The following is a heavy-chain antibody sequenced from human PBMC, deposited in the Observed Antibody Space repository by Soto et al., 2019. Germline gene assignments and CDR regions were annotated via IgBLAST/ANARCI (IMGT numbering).Heavy chain of an antibody. Sequence: GESLRLSCAASGFTFNGSVIHWVRQASGKGLEWVGRIRTKPNSYETAYVASVKGRFTISRDDSKNTAYLQMNSLKTDDTAVYYCTSSNLYYWGQGTLVTVSS. CDR2: IRTKPNSYET. J-gene: IGHJ4*02. CDR3: TSSNLYY. CDR1: GFTFNGSV. V-gene: IGHV3-73*01.